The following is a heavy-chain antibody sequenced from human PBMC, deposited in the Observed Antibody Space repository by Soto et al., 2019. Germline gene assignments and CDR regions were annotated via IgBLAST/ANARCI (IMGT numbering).Heavy chain of an antibody. J-gene: IGHJ4*02. D-gene: IGHD3-10*01. CDR3: AGVASGSTWYYFDY. V-gene: IGHV1-69*06. CDR1: GDTFTKYA. CDR2: IVPVFGTL. Sequence: QLQLVQSGAEVKKPGSSVRVSCKASGDTFTKYAISWLRQAPGQGLEWMGGIVPVFGTLNHAQRFKGGVTITADKSTSTTYVELSSLTAEDTAVYYCAGVASGSTWYYFDYWGQGTLVTVSS.